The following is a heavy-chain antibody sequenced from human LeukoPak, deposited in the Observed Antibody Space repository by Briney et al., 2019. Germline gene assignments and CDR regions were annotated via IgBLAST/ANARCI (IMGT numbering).Heavy chain of an antibody. CDR1: GGSISSSSYY. V-gene: IGHV4-39*07. D-gene: IGHD2-2*01. CDR2: IYYSGST. J-gene: IGHJ5*02. CDR3: ARDPRYCSSTSCGP. Sequence: SETLSLTCTVSGGSISSSSYYWGWIRQPPGKGLEWIGSIYYSGSTYYNPSLKSRITISVDTSKNQFSLKLSSVTAADTAVYYCARDPRYCSSTSCGPWGQGTLVTVCS.